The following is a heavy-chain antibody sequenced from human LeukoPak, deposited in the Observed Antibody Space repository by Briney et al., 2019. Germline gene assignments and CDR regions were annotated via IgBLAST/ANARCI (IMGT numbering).Heavy chain of an antibody. CDR3: ARQTAGYYSPFDY. CDR1: GFTFSTYW. CDR2: IKQDGSET. J-gene: IGHJ4*02. Sequence: GGSLRLSCAASGFTFSTYWMSWVRQAPGKGLEWVANIKQDGSETHYLDSMKGRFTISRDNANNSVYLHMSNLRAEDSAVYFCARQTAGYYSPFDYWGQGTLVTVSS. V-gene: IGHV3-7*01. D-gene: IGHD3-9*01.